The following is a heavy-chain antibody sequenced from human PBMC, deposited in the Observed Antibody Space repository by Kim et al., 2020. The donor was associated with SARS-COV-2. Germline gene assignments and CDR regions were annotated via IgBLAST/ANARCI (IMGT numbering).Heavy chain of an antibody. CDR3: AKEGYSYGRQGLFDY. Sequence: DSVKGRFTNSRDNSKNTLYLQMNSLRAEDTAVYYCAKEGYSYGRQGLFDYWGQGTLVTVSS. J-gene: IGHJ4*02. V-gene: IGHV3-23*01. D-gene: IGHD5-18*01.